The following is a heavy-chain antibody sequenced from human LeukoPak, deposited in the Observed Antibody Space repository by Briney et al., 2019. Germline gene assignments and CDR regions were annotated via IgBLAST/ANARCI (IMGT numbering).Heavy chain of an antibody. Sequence: GGSLRLSRAASGFTFSNAWMSWVRQAPGKGLEWVGRIKSKTDGGTTDYAAPVKGRFTISRDDSKNTLYLQMNSLKTEDTAVYYCTTPPGMIVVGWDYWGQGTLVTVSS. CDR1: GFTFSNAW. D-gene: IGHD3-22*01. J-gene: IGHJ4*02. CDR3: TTPPGMIVVGWDY. V-gene: IGHV3-15*01. CDR2: IKSKTDGGTT.